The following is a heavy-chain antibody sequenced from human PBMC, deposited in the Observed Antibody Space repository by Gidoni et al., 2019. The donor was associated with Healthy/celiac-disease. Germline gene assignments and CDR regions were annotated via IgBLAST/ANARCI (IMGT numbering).Heavy chain of an antibody. V-gene: IGHV3-64*02. CDR2: ISSNGGST. Sequence: LEYVSAISSNGGSTYYADSVKGRFTISRDNSKNTLYLQMGSLRAEDMAVYYCARVSGADYGSNDWYFDLWGRGTLVTVSS. CDR3: ARVSGADYGSNDWYFDL. J-gene: IGHJ2*01. D-gene: IGHD4-17*01.